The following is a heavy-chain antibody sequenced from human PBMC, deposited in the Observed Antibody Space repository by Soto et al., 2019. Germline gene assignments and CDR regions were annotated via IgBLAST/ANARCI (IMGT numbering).Heavy chain of an antibody. J-gene: IGHJ3*02. CDR2: IKQDGSEK. V-gene: IGHV3-7*01. Sequence: EVQLVESGGGLVQPGGSLRLSCAASGFTFSSYWMSWVRQAPGKGLEWVANIKQDGSEKYYVDSVKGRFTISRDNAKNSLYLQMNSLRAEDTAVYYCAREAVGFGEFGAFDIWGQGTMVTVSS. CDR3: AREAVGFGEFGAFDI. D-gene: IGHD3-10*01. CDR1: GFTFSSYW.